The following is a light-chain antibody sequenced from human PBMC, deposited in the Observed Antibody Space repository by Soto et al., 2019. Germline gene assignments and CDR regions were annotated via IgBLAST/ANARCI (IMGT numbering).Light chain of an antibody. Sequence: QSALTQPASVSGSPGQSITISCTGTSSDVGGYNYVSWYQQHPGKAPKLMIYEVSYRPSGVSNRFSGSKSGNTASLTISGLQAEDEAGYYCSSLTSTNTIAFGGGTKVTVL. J-gene: IGLJ2*01. CDR2: EVS. CDR1: SSDVGGYNY. CDR3: SSLTSTNTIA. V-gene: IGLV2-14*01.